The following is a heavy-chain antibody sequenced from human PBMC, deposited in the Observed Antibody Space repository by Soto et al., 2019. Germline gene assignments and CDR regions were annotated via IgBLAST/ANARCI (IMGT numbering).Heavy chain of an antibody. J-gene: IGHJ4*02. V-gene: IGHV1-69*01. CDR2: IIPILRSV. CDR1: GDTLGSFA. CDR3: ATEGVSVPAGTFEY. D-gene: IGHD2-2*01. Sequence: QVQLVQSGAEVLNPGSSLKVSCKASGDTLGSFAFSWVRQAHGQGLEWLGGIIPILRSVSHAQRFQGRLTLTEDESSIKVFMELTRLTSEDTADYYCATEGVSVPAGTFEYWGQGPLVTVSS.